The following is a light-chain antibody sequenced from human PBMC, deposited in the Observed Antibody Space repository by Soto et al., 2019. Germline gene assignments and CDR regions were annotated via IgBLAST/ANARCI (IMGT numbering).Light chain of an antibody. J-gene: IGKJ1*01. CDR1: QSISTW. CDR3: QQYNTYPRT. CDR2: DAS. Sequence: IQMTQSPSTLSASVGDRVTITCRASQSISTWLAWYQQKPGKAPKLLIFDASTLESGVPSRFSGSGSGTDFNLTISSLQPDDFATYYCQQYNTYPRTFGQGAKVEIK. V-gene: IGKV1-5*01.